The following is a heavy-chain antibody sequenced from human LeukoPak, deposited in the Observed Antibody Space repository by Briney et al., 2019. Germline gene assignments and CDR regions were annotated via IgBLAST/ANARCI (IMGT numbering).Heavy chain of an antibody. CDR2: IYGGGDA. CDR1: GFTFSITY. V-gene: IGHV3-53*01. CDR3: AKVRKGVGAFDI. Sequence: GGSLRLSCTASGFTFSITYMAWVRQAPGKGLEWVSVIYGGGDAYYADSVKGRFTISRDNSKNTLYLQMNSLRAEDTAVYYCAKVRKGVGAFDIWGQGIMVTVSS. J-gene: IGHJ3*02. D-gene: IGHD3-16*01.